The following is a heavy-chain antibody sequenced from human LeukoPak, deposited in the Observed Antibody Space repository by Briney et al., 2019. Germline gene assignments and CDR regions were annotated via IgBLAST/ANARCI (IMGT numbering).Heavy chain of an antibody. J-gene: IGHJ5*02. CDR2: IYPGDSDT. V-gene: IGHV5-51*01. D-gene: IGHD5-18*01. CDR3: ARLRYTAMVPRWFDP. Sequence: GESLKISCKGSGYRFTSYWIGWVRQMPGKGLEWMGIIYPGDSDTRYSPSFQGQVTISADKSISTAYLQWSSLKASDTAMYYCARLRYTAMVPRWFDPWGQGTLVTVSS. CDR1: GYRFTSYW.